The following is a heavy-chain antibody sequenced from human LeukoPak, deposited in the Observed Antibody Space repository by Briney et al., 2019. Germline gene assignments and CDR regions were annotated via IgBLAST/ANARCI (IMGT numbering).Heavy chain of an antibody. J-gene: IGHJ5*02. D-gene: IGHD5-18*01. Sequence: SETLSLTCTVSGGSISSSSYYWGWIRQPPGKGLEWIGYIYYSGSTYYNPSLKSRVTISVDTSKNQFSLKLSSVTAADTAVYYCARWAHSYGYWFDPWGQGTLVTVSS. CDR2: IYYSGST. V-gene: IGHV4-30-4*08. CDR3: ARWAHSYGYWFDP. CDR1: GGSISSSSYY.